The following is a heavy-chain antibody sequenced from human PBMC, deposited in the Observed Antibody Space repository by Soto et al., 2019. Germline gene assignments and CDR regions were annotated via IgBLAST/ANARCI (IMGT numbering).Heavy chain of an antibody. Sequence: PSETLSLTCAVYDGSSNNYYWSWIRQPPGKGLEWIGEINHSGSTNYNASLKSRVTISEDTSKNQFSLELSSVTAADTAVYYCARCPLGAVAGILEYFDYWGQGTLVTVSS. J-gene: IGHJ4*02. CDR3: ARCPLGAVAGILEYFDY. V-gene: IGHV4-34*01. CDR1: DGSSNNYY. D-gene: IGHD6-19*01. CDR2: INHSGST.